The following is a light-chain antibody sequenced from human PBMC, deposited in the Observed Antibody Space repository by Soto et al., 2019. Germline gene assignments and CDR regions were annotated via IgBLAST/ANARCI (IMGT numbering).Light chain of an antibody. CDR2: DAS. Sequence: DIQMTQSPSTLSASVGDRVTITCRASQSISSWLAWYQQKPGKAPKLLIYDASNLESGVPSRFSGGGSGTEFTLTISSLQPDDFATYYCQQYNSYPWTFGQGTKVEIE. CDR1: QSISSW. J-gene: IGKJ1*01. CDR3: QQYNSYPWT. V-gene: IGKV1-5*01.